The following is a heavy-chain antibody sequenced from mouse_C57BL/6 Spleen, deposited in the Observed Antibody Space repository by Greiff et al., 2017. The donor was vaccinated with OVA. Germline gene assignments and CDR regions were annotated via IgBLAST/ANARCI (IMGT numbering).Heavy chain of an antibody. CDR1: GYTFTSYW. CDR2: IDPSDSYT. CDR3: ASGLPYFDY. J-gene: IGHJ2*01. Sequence: VQLQQPGAELVKPGASVKLSCKASGYTFTSYWMQWVKQRPGQGLEWIGEIDPSDSYTNYNQKFKGKATLTVDTSSSTAYMQLSSLTSEDSAVYYCASGLPYFDYWGQGTTLTVSS. D-gene: IGHD2-4*01. V-gene: IGHV1-50*01.